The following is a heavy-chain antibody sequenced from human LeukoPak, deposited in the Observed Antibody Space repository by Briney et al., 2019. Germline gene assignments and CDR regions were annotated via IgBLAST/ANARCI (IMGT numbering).Heavy chain of an antibody. Sequence: GGSLRLSCAASGFTFSSYAMSWVRQAPGKGLEWVSALSDRGGTTYYADSVKGRFTISRDNSKNTLYLQMSSLRAEDTAVYYCAIDSGALAAYGQYYFDYWGQGTLVTVSS. CDR2: LSDRGGTT. CDR3: AIDSGALAAYGQYYFDY. V-gene: IGHV3-23*01. J-gene: IGHJ4*02. D-gene: IGHD1-26*01. CDR1: GFTFSSYA.